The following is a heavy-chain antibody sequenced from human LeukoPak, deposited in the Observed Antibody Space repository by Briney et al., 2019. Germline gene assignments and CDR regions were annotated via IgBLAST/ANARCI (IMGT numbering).Heavy chain of an antibody. CDR3: ARGCSSSWQDEFDY. CDR1: GFTFSSYA. V-gene: IGHV3-30-3*01. CDR2: ISYDGSNK. J-gene: IGHJ4*02. Sequence: PGGSLRLSCAASGFTFSSYAMHWVRQAPGKGLEWVAVISYDGSNKYYADSVKGRFTISRDNSKNTLYLQMNSLRAEDTAVYYCARGCSSSWQDEFDYWGQGTLVTVSS. D-gene: IGHD6-13*01.